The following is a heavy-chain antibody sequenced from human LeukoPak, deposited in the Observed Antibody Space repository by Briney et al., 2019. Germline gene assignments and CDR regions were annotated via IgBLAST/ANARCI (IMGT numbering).Heavy chain of an antibody. D-gene: IGHD2-2*01. CDR1: GFNFQRYA. CDR2: ISGSGDRT. J-gene: IGHJ5*02. CDR3: AKDGFSSSSTSPNWFDP. Sequence: PGGSLRLSCAASGFNFQRYAMSWVRQAPGEGLEWVSGISGSGDRTHDADSVKGRFTVSRDNSKNTLYLQLNSLRGEDTAVYYCAKDGFSSSSTSPNWFDPWGQGTLVIVSS. V-gene: IGHV3-23*01.